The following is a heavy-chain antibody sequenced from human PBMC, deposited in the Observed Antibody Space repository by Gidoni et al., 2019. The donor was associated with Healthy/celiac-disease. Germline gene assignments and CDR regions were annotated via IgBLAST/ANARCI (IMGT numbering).Heavy chain of an antibody. D-gene: IGHD6-6*01. Sequence: EVQLVESGGGLVKPGGSLRLSCAASGFTFSSYSMNWVRQAPGKGLEWVSSISSSSSYIYYADSVKGRFTISRDNAKNSLYLQMNSLRAEDTAVYYCARGRGALSSSSYYFDYWGQGTLVTVSS. CDR3: ARGRGALSSSSYYFDY. CDR1: GFTFSSYS. J-gene: IGHJ4*02. V-gene: IGHV3-21*01. CDR2: ISSSSSYI.